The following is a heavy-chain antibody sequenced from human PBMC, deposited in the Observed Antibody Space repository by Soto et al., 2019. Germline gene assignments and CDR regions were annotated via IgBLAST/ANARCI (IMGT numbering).Heavy chain of an antibody. D-gene: IGHD3-22*01. CDR2: IIPMFATA. V-gene: IGHV1-69*01. J-gene: IGHJ6*02. CDR1: GGSFSSDV. Sequence: QVQLVQSGAEVRKPGSSVKVSCKASGGSFSSDVISWVRQAPGQGLEWMGGIIPMFATATYAQKFQGRVTITADDSTRTAYMELRSLRSEDTAVYYCANSFYYDSGPYFERDYKYAMEVWGQGITVTVSS. CDR3: ANSFYYDSGPYFERDYKYAMEV.